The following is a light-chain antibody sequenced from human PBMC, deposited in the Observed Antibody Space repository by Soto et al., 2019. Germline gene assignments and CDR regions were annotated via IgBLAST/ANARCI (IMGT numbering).Light chain of an antibody. CDR1: QGISSY. V-gene: IGKV1-9*01. J-gene: IGKJ5*01. CDR2: AAS. Sequence: IQLAQSPCSLSASVGDGVTITCRASQGISSYLAWYQQKPGKAPKLLIYAASTLQSGFPSRFSGSGSGTDFPLTISSLQPEDFATYYCPKLTSYPLNFGQGTRLAIK. CDR3: PKLTSYPLN.